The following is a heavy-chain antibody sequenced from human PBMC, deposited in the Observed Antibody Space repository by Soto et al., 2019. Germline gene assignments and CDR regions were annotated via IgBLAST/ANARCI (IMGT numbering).Heavy chain of an antibody. V-gene: IGHV4-39*01. J-gene: IGHJ5*02. CDR3: ARQGSNSSRRLSWFDP. Sequence: QLQLQESGPGLVKPSETLSLTCTASGGSSSSSTYSWGWIRQPPGKGLEWIGSMHYSGATYYNPSLKSRVSISVDTSKSQFFLKLTFVTAADTAVYFCARQGSNSSRRLSWFDPWGQGTLVTVSS. D-gene: IGHD3-16*01. CDR1: GGSSSSSTYS. CDR2: MHYSGAT.